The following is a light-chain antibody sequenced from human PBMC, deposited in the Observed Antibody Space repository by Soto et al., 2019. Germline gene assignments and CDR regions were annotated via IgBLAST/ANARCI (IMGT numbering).Light chain of an antibody. J-gene: IGLJ1*01. CDR3: TSYTSSRTLV. Sequence: QSVRTQPASVSGSPGQSITISCTGTSSDVGGYNYVSWYQQHPGKAPKLMIYDVSSRPSGVSNRLSGSKSGNTASLIIFGLHAEDEADYYRTSYTSSRTLVFGTGTKVTVL. CDR1: SSDVGGYNY. V-gene: IGLV2-14*03. CDR2: DVS.